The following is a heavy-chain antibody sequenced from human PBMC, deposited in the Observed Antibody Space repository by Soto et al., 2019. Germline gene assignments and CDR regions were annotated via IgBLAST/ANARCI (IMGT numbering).Heavy chain of an antibody. Sequence: QVQLEQSGGEVKQPGSSVRVSCKTSGGTFSTYAINWVRQAPGQGLEWMGAIIALFGTADYSQKFQGRVTITADESTSTADMEPSSLRFEDAAVYFCARPKGTYSSGYYYFDFWGHGTLVTVSS. CDR2: IIALFGTA. J-gene: IGHJ4*01. CDR1: GGTFSTYA. V-gene: IGHV1-69*01. D-gene: IGHD6-19*01. CDR3: ARPKGTYSSGYYYFDF.